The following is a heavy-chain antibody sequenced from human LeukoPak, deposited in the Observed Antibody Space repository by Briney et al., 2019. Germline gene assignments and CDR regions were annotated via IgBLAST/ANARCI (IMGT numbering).Heavy chain of an antibody. CDR3: AREDRISVNGEPRGVGFDY. Sequence: ASVKVSCKASGYTFTSYDINWVRQATGQGLEWMGWMNPNSGNTGYAQKFQGRVTITADESMELSSLRSEDTAVYYCAREDRISVNGEPRGVGFDYWGQGTLVTVSS. CDR2: MNPNSGNT. CDR1: GYTFTSYD. J-gene: IGHJ4*02. V-gene: IGHV1-8*03. D-gene: IGHD3-16*02.